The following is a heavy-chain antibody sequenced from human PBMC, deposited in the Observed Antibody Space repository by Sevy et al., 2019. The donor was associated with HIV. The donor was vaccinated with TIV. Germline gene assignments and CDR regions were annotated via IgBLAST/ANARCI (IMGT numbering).Heavy chain of an antibody. D-gene: IGHD4-17*01. J-gene: IGHJ4*02. CDR2: IIPIFGTA. CDR3: ARDSRRDDYVPYY. CDR1: GGTFSSYA. V-gene: IGHV1-69*13. Sequence: ASVKVSCKASGGTFSSYAISWVRQAPGQGLEWMGGIIPIFGTANYAHKFQGRVTITADESTSTAYMELSSLRSEDTAVYYCARDSRRDDYVPYYWGQGTLVTVSS.